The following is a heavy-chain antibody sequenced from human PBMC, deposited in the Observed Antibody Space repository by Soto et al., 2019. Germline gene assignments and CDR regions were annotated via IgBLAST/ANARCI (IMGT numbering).Heavy chain of an antibody. Sequence: GGSLRLSCAASGFTFSAYAMCWVRQPPGKGLEWVSSIGVSDGSTYYADSVKGRFTISRDNSENTLYLQMNGLRAEDTAVYYCTTDPMVYGRLAHYWGQGTLVTVSS. CDR2: IGVSDGST. CDR1: GFTFSAYA. J-gene: IGHJ4*02. CDR3: TTDPMVYGRLAHY. D-gene: IGHD2-8*01. V-gene: IGHV3-23*01.